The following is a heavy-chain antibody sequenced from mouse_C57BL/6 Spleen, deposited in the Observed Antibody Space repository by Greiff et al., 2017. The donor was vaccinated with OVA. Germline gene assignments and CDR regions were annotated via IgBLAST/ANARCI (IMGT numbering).Heavy chain of an antibody. V-gene: IGHV1-42*01. Sequence: VQLQQSGPELVKPGASVKISCKASGYSFTGYYMNWVKQSPEKSLEWIGEINPSTGGTTYNQKFKAKATLTVDKSSSTAYMQLKSLTSEDSAVYYCAKDGYCDVWGTGTTVTVSS. CDR3: AKDGYCDV. CDR1: GYSFTGYY. CDR2: INPSTGGT. J-gene: IGHJ1*03.